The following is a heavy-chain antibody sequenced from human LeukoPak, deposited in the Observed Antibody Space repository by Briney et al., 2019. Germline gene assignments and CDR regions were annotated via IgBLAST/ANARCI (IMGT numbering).Heavy chain of an antibody. J-gene: IGHJ5*02. CDR1: GGSFSGYY. V-gene: IGHV4-38-2*01. CDR2: ICPTGST. CDR3: ARAYSSSWYWNWFDP. Sequence: PSETLSLTCAVYGGSFSGYYWGWIRQPPGKGLEWIGNICPTGSTYYNPSLKSRVTISVDTSKNQFSLKVSSVSAADTAVYYCARAYSSSWYWNWFDPWGQGTLVTVSS. D-gene: IGHD6-13*01.